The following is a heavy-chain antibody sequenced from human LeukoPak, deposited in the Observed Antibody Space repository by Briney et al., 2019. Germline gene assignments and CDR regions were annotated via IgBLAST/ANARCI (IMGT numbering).Heavy chain of an antibody. V-gene: IGHV3-21*01. D-gene: IGHD3-10*02. CDR1: GFTFSSYS. CDR2: ISSSSSYI. CDR3: AELGITMIGGV. Sequence: GGSLRLSCAASGFTFSSYSMNWVRQAPGKGLEWVSSISSSSSYIYYADSVKGRFTISRVNAKNSLYLQMNSLRAEDTAVYYCAELGITMIGGVWGKGTTVTISS. J-gene: IGHJ6*04.